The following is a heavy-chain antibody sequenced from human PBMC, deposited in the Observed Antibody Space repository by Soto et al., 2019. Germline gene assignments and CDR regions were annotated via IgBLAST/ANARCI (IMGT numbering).Heavy chain of an antibody. J-gene: IGHJ4*02. CDR1: GFTFSSYD. CDR3: ARVPYSSRWYTQYYFDY. Sequence: EVQLVASGGGLVQPGGSLRLSCAASGFTFSSYDMHWVLQATGKGLEWVSAIGTAGDTYYPGSVKGRFTISRENAKNSLYLQMNSLRAEDTAVYYCARVPYSSRWYTQYYFDYWGQGTLVTVSS. V-gene: IGHV3-13*01. D-gene: IGHD6-13*01. CDR2: IGTAGDT.